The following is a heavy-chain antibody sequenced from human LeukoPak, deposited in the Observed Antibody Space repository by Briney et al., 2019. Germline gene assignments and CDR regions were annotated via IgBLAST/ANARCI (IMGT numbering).Heavy chain of an antibody. Sequence: GGSLRLSCAASGFTVSSNYMTWVRQAPGKGLEWVSVVYSGGNTYYADSVKGRFTISRDNSKNTLYLQMNSLRAEDTAVYYCARDEEYCSSTSCPLYYYYMDVWGKGTTVTVSS. J-gene: IGHJ6*03. CDR1: GFTVSSNY. CDR3: ARDEEYCSSTSCPLYYYYMDV. V-gene: IGHV3-66*01. CDR2: VYSGGNT. D-gene: IGHD2-2*01.